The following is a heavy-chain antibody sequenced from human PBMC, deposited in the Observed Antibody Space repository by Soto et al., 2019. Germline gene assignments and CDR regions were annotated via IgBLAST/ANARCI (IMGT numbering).Heavy chain of an antibody. CDR3: AHPGLDYYGSGSHVAHGSFDY. Sequence: QITLKESGPTLVKPTQTLTLTCTFSGFSLSTSGVGVGWIRQPPGKALEWLALIYWDDDKRYSPSLQSRLTITKDTSKNQVVLTMTNMDPVDTASYYCAHPGLDYYGSGSHVAHGSFDYWGQGTLVTVSS. CDR1: GFSLSTSGVG. CDR2: IYWDDDK. V-gene: IGHV2-5*02. D-gene: IGHD3-10*01. J-gene: IGHJ4*02.